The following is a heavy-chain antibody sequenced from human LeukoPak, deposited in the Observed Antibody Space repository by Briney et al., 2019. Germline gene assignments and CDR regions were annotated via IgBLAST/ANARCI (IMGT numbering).Heavy chain of an antibody. V-gene: IGHV4-59*12. CDR3: ARGEVGADRNFDN. J-gene: IGHJ4*02. Sequence: ASETLSLTCTVSGGSISSYYWSWIRQPPGKGLEWIGYIDYSGSTNYNPSLKSRVTISLDTSNNQFSLKLSSVAAADTAVYYCARGEVGADRNFDNWGQGTLVTVSS. CDR2: IDYSGST. D-gene: IGHD1-26*01. CDR1: GGSISSYY.